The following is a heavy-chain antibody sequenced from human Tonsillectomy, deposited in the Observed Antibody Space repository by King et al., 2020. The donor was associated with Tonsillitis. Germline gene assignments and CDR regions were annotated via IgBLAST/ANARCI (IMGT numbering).Heavy chain of an antibody. CDR2: VNPNSAGT. CDR3: ARAYTSGWYSLDY. Sequence: GGEGEERGAWVKVSCKASGYTFIGYYLHWVRQAPGQGLEWMGWVNPNSAGTKDAQKFQGRVTMTRDKSISTAYMELSSLRSDDTAVYYCARAYTSGWYSLDYWAQGTLVTVSS. CDR1: GYTFIGYY. V-gene: IGHV1-2*02. J-gene: IGHJ4*02. D-gene: IGHD6-19*01.